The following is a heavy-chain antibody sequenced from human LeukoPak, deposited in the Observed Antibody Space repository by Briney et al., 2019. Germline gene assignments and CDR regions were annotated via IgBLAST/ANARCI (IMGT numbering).Heavy chain of an antibody. CDR3: ARSEYSYGADAFDI. CDR1: GGSISSYY. J-gene: IGHJ3*02. Sequence: SETLSLTCTVSGGSISSYYWSWIRQPPGKGLEWIGYIYYSGSTNYNPSLKSRVTISVDTSKKQFSLKLSSVTAADTAVYYCARSEYSYGADAFDIWGQGTMVTVSS. CDR2: IYYSGST. V-gene: IGHV4-59*01. D-gene: IGHD5-18*01.